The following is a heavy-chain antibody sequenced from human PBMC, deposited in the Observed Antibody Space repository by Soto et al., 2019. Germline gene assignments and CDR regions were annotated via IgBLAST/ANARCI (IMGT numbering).Heavy chain of an antibody. CDR2: TYYRSKWYN. Sequence: QTLSLTCAISGDSVSSNSAAWNWIRQSPSRGLEWLGRTYYRSKWYNDYAVSVKSRITIDPDTSKNQFSLQLNSVTPEDTAVYYCALMTTVTTTSYNWFDPWGQGTLVTVSS. D-gene: IGHD4-4*01. CDR3: ALMTTVTTTSYNWFDP. V-gene: IGHV6-1*01. J-gene: IGHJ5*02. CDR1: GDSVSSNSAA.